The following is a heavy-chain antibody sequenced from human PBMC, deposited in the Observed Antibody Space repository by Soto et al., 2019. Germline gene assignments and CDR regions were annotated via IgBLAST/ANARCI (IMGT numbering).Heavy chain of an antibody. J-gene: IGHJ3*02. CDR2: ISSNGGST. Sequence: EVHLVESGGGLVQPGGSLRLSCAAYGFTFSAYAMHWVRQAPGKGLEYVSAISSNGGSTYYANSVKGRFTTSRDNSKTTLYLQMGSLRAEDMAVYYCARARGGVAMTEYAFDIWGQGTMVTVSS. CDR3: ARARGGVAMTEYAFDI. D-gene: IGHD2-21*01. CDR1: GFTFSAYA. V-gene: IGHV3-64*01.